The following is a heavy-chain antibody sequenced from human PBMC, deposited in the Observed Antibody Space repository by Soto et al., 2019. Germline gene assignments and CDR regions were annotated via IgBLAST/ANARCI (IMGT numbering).Heavy chain of an antibody. CDR2: IHGSGETA. V-gene: IGHV3-23*01. CDR1: GFTFSTYP. D-gene: IGHD1-26*01. J-gene: IGHJ3*01. CDR3: AKRQSGSYYAAFDV. Sequence: EAHLLESGGGLAQPGGTLRLSCSASGFTFSTYPMAWVRQAPGKGLEWVSTIHGSGETAYYADSVKGRFTISRDNSKNTVFLQMDSLRVEDTAIYYCAKRQSGSYYAAFDVWGQGTVVTVSS.